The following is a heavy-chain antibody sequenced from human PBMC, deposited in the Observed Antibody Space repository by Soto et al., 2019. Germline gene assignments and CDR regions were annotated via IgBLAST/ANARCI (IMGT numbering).Heavy chain of an antibody. D-gene: IGHD3-9*01. J-gene: IGHJ5*02. CDR1: GFTFSSYS. V-gene: IGHV3-48*01. CDR3: AREYDILNWFDP. CDR2: ISSSSSTI. Sequence: GGSLRLSCAASGFTFSSYSMNWVRQAPGKGLEWVSSISSSSSTIYYADSVKGRFTISRDNAKNSLYLQMNSLRAEDTAVYYCAREYDILNWFDPWGQGTLVTSPQ.